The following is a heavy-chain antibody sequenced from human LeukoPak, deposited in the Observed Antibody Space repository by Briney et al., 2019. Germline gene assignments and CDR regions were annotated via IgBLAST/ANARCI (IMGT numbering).Heavy chain of an antibody. CDR1: GDSVSSNSAA. V-gene: IGHV6-1*01. D-gene: IGHD1-26*01. CDR2: TYYRSKWYN. J-gene: IGHJ4*02. Sequence: SQTLSLTCAISGDSVSSNSAAWNWIRQSPSRGLEWLGRTYYRSKWYNDYAVSVKSRITINPDTSKNQFSLQLNSVTPEDTAVYYCARDLAPLVGARGWRYFDYWGQGTLVTVSS. CDR3: ARDLAPLVGARGWRYFDY.